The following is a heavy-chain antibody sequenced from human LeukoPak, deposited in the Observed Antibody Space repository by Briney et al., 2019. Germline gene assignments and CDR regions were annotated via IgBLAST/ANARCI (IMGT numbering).Heavy chain of an antibody. V-gene: IGHV1-46*01. CDR3: ARDRLHGGYYYGMDV. CDR2: INPSSGST. J-gene: IGHJ6*02. CDR1: GYTFTSYY. Sequence: ASVKVSCKASGYTFTSYYMHWVRQAPGQGLEWMGIINPSSGSTSYAPKFQGRVTMTRDTSTSTVYMELSSLRSEDTAVYYCARDRLHGGYYYGMDVWGQGTTVTVSS. D-gene: IGHD4-11*01.